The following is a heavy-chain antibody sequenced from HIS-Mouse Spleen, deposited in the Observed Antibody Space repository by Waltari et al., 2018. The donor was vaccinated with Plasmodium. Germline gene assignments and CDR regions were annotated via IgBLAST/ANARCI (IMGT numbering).Heavy chain of an antibody. D-gene: IGHD1-26*01. CDR3: ARRGGSYYYFDY. CDR2: IYYSGST. CDR1: GGSIRSSSYY. J-gene: IGHJ4*02. Sequence: QLQLQESGPGLVKPSETLSLTCTVSGGSIRSSSYYWGWIRQPPGKGLEWIGGIYYSGSTYYNPSLKSRVTISVDTSKNQFSLKLSSVTAADTAVYYCARRGGSYYYFDYWGQGTLVTVSS. V-gene: IGHV4-39*01.